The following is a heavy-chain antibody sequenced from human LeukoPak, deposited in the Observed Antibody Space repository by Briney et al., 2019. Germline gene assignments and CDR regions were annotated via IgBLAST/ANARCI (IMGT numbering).Heavy chain of an antibody. CDR1: GITFRSYG. J-gene: IGHJ4*02. CDR2: ISYDGSNK. D-gene: IGHD1-26*01. CDR3: AKDVEFLGRELYYFDY. Sequence: GRSLRLSCAASGITFRSYGMHWVRQAPGKGLEWVAVISYDGSNKYYADSVKGRFTISRDNSKNTLYLQMNSLRAEDTAVYYCAKDVEFLGRELYYFDYWGQGTLVTVSS. V-gene: IGHV3-30*18.